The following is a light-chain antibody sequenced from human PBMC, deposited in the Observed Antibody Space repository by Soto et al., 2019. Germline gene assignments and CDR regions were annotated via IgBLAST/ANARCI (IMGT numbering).Light chain of an antibody. CDR3: SSYTNADTRV. Sequence: QSVLTQPASVSGSPGQSITISCTGTSSDIGNNNYVSWYQHHPGKAPKLMIYEVRNRPSGVSDRFSGSKSGNTASLIISGLQAGDEADYYCSSYTNADTRVFGGGTMLTVL. CDR1: SSDIGNNNY. J-gene: IGLJ2*01. CDR2: EVR. V-gene: IGLV2-14*01.